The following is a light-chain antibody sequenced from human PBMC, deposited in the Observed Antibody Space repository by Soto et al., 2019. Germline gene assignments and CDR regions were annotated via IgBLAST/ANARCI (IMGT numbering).Light chain of an antibody. J-gene: IGKJ4*01. CDR3: QQRSNWPLT. CDR1: QSVTSY. V-gene: IGKV3-11*01. Sequence: EIVLTQCPATLSLSPGESATLSCRASQSVTSYLAWYQQKPGQAPRLLIYDTSNRATGIPARFSGSGSGTDFTLTISSLEPEDFAVYYCQQRSNWPLTFGGGTKV. CDR2: DTS.